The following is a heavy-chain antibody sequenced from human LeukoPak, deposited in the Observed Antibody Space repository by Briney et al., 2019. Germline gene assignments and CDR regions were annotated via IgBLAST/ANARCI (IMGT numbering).Heavy chain of an antibody. Sequence: SETLSLTCTVSGGSISSGDYYWSWIRQPPGKGLEWIGYIYYSGSTYYNPSLKSRVTISVDTSKNQFSLELSSVTAADTAVYYCARVTPGLLDYWGQGTLVTVSS. CDR2: IYYSGST. CDR3: ARVTPGLLDY. CDR1: GGSISSGDYY. J-gene: IGHJ4*02. V-gene: IGHV4-30-4*01.